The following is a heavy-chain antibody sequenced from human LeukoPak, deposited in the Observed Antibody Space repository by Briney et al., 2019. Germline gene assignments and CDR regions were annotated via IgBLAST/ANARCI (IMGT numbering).Heavy chain of an antibody. CDR3: ARALTSWETFDY. V-gene: IGHV1-18*01. Sequence: ASVKVSCKASVYTFTSYGISWVRQAPGQRLEWMGWISAYNGNTNYAQKLQGRVTMTTDTSTSTAYMELRSLRSDDTAVYYCARALTSWETFDYWGQGTLVTVSS. J-gene: IGHJ4*02. CDR2: ISAYNGNT. D-gene: IGHD2-2*01. CDR1: VYTFTSYG.